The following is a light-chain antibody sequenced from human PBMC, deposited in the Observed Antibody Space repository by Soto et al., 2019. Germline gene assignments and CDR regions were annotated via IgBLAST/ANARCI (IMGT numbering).Light chain of an antibody. CDR1: SSDIGAGSE. V-gene: IGLV1-40*01. Sequence: QSALTQPPSLSGAPGQRVTISCTGSSSDIGAGSEVHWYQQLPGTAPKLLIFGSTNRPSGVPDRFSGSKSATSASLAITGLQADDEADYYYQSYDNSLRAYVFGSGTKLTVL. J-gene: IGLJ1*01. CDR3: QSYDNSLRAYV. CDR2: GST.